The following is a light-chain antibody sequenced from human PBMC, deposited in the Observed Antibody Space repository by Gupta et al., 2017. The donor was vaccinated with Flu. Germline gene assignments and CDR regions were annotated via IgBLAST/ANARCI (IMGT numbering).Light chain of an antibody. CDR3: QQANSFPLT. Sequence: MQMTQLPSPFSASVGDRLTVPCRVSQGIGSRLNWYQQKPGKAPKLLVYAASTLQSGVSSRFSGSGSGTDFTLTISSLQPEDFATYYCQQANSFPLTFGQGTRLDIK. J-gene: IGKJ5*01. V-gene: IGKV1-12*01. CDR2: AAS. CDR1: QGIGSR.